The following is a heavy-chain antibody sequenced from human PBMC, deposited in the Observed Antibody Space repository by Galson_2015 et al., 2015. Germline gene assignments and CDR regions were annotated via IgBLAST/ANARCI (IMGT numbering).Heavy chain of an antibody. D-gene: IGHD6-13*01. Sequence: SLRLSCAASGFTFSSYAMSWVRQAPGRGLEWVSAISGSGGSTYYADSVKGRFTISRDNSKNTLYLQMNSLRAEDTALYYCAKVATKKGYSSSWDYWGQGTLVTVSS. CDR3: AKVATKKGYSSSWDY. CDR1: GFTFSSYA. CDR2: ISGSGGST. J-gene: IGHJ4*02. V-gene: IGHV3-23*01.